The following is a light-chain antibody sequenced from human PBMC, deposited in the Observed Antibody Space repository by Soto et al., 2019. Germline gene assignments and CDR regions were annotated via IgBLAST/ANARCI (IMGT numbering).Light chain of an antibody. Sequence: ETVLTQSPGTVSLSPGERATLSCTTSPTVNSAYLAWYQQKPGQAPSRLIDGVFNRATGIPDRFSGSGSGTYFTLNISGLEPEDSAVYYCQHYDGSPRTVGQGTNLEI. J-gene: IGKJ2*01. CDR2: GVF. V-gene: IGKV3-20*01. CDR3: QHYDGSPRT. CDR1: PTVNSAY.